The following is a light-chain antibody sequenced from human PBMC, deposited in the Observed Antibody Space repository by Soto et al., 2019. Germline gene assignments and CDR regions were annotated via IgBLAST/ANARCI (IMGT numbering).Light chain of an antibody. CDR2: WAS. J-gene: IGKJ4*01. V-gene: IGKV4-1*01. CDR3: QQYYNTPLT. Sequence: TLAPDPLAISIGERATISFKSIQRLLFISNNRNYLAWYQQKPGQPPKLLIYWASTRESGVPDRFSGSGSGTDFTLTISSLQAEDVAVYYCQQYYNTPLTFGGGTKVDI. CDR1: QRLLFISNNRNY.